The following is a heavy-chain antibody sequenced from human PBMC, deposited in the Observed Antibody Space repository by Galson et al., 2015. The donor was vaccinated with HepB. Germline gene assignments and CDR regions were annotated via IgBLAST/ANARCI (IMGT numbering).Heavy chain of an antibody. D-gene: IGHD2-2*02. J-gene: IGHJ3*02. Sequence: SLRLSCAASGFTFSSYGMHWVRQAPGKGREWGAVIWYDGSNTYYADSVNGRFTIPRDNSKNTLYLQMNSLRSEDTALYYCARARYTNSTFDIWGQGTMVTVSS. CDR1: GFTFSSYG. V-gene: IGHV3-33*01. CDR3: ARARYTNSTFDI. CDR2: IWYDGSNT.